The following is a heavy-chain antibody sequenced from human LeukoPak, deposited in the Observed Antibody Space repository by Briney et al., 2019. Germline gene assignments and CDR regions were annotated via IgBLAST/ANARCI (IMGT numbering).Heavy chain of an antibody. CDR1: GLTFSSSW. CDR3: AIETTTGPLDY. V-gene: IGHV3-7*01. Sequence: GGSLRLSCAVSGLTFSSSWMDWVRQAPGKGLEWVASINPEGSEKYSADSVKGRFTISRDNAKNSLYLQMNSLRAEDTAVYYCAIETTTGPLDYWGQGTLVTVSS. D-gene: IGHD1-1*01. CDR2: INPEGSEK. J-gene: IGHJ4*02.